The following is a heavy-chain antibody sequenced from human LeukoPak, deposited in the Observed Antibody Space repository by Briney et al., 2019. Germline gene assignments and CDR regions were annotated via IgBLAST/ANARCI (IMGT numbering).Heavy chain of an antibody. D-gene: IGHD3-22*01. CDR1: GYTFTSYG. J-gene: IGHJ4*02. CDR3: AGAGHYDSSGLFDY. Sequence: SVKVSCKASGYTFTSYGISWVRQAPGQGLEWMGGIIPIFGTANYAQKFQGRVTITADESTSTAYMELSSLRSEDTAVYYCAGAGHYDSSGLFDYWGQGTLVTVSS. CDR2: IIPIFGTA. V-gene: IGHV1-69*13.